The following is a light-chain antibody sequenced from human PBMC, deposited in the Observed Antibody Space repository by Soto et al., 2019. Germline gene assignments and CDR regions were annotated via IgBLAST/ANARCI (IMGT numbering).Light chain of an antibody. CDR1: QDISNY. CDR3: QQYSHLIT. J-gene: IGKJ1*01. Sequence: DIQITQSPSSLSASVGDRVTITCQASQDISNYLNWYQQKLGKAPKLLIYDASNLETGVPSRFSGSGSGTDFTFTISSLQPEDIATYYCQQYSHLITFGQGTKVDIK. CDR2: DAS. V-gene: IGKV1-33*01.